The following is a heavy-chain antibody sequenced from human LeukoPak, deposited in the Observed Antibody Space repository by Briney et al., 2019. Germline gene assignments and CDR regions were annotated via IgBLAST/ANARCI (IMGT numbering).Heavy chain of an antibody. V-gene: IGHV4-59*01. Sequence: SETLSLTCTVSGASISSYYWSWIRQPPAKGLEYIGHIYYSGSTNYNPSLKSRVTISLDTSKNQFSLKLSSVTAADTAVYYCARCVGGTCYYFDDWGQGALVTVSS. J-gene: IGHJ4*02. D-gene: IGHD2-15*01. CDR2: IYYSGST. CDR3: ARCVGGTCYYFDD. CDR1: GASISSYY.